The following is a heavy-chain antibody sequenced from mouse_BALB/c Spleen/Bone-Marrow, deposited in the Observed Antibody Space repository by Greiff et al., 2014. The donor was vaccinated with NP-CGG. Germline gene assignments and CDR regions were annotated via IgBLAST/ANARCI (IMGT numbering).Heavy chain of an antibody. V-gene: IGHV3-6*02. J-gene: IGHJ4*01. CDR1: GHSITSDYY. Sequence: EVKLVESGPGLVKPSQSLSLTCSVTGHSITSDYYWNWIRQFPGNKLEWMGYISHDGTNNYNPSLKNRFSITRATSKNQFFLKLNSVTTEDTATYYCSSYNYYGMDYWGQGTSVTVSS. CDR2: ISHDGTN. CDR3: SSYNYYGMDY.